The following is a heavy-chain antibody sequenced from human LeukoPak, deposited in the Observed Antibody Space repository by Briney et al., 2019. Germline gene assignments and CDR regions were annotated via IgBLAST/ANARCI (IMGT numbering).Heavy chain of an antibody. V-gene: IGHV3-7*03. CDR2: IEQDGSEK. Sequence: GGSLRLSCAASGFTFYSYWMSWARQAPGKGLEWVANIEQDGSEKYYVDSVKGRFTISRDNAKNPLYLQMNSLRAEDTAVYYCARGYSYVYYWGQGTLVTVSS. J-gene: IGHJ4*02. D-gene: IGHD5-18*01. CDR1: GFTFYSYW. CDR3: ARGYSYVYY.